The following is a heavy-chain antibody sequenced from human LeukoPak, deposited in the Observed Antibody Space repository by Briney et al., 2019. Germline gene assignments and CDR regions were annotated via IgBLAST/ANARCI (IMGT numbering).Heavy chain of an antibody. CDR1: GASINSSPYY. J-gene: IGHJ4*02. V-gene: IGHV4-39*01. Sequence: SETLSLTCTVSGASINSSPYYWDWIRQPPGRGLEWIGSVSYSGTTYYNPSLKSRVTISVDTSKNQFSLKLTSMTAADTAVYYCARQMTTVTTVYFDYWGQGTLVSVSS. D-gene: IGHD4-17*01. CDR2: VSYSGTT. CDR3: ARQMTTVTTVYFDY.